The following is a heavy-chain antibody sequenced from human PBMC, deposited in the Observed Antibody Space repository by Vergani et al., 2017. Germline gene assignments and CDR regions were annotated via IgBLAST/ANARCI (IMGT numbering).Heavy chain of an antibody. D-gene: IGHD2-8*01. CDR3: ARDRMAGAFDI. Sequence: QVQLVESGGGVVQPGRSLRLSCAASGFTFSSYAMHWVRQAPGKGLEWVAVISYDGSNKYYADSVKGRFTISRDNSKNTLYLQMNSLRAEDTAVYYCARDRMAGAFDIWGQGTMVTVSS. CDR2: ISYDGSNK. J-gene: IGHJ3*02. CDR1: GFTFSSYA. V-gene: IGHV3-30-3*01.